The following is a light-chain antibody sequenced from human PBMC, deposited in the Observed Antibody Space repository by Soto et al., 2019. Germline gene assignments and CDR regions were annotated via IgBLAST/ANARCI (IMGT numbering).Light chain of an antibody. V-gene: IGLV2-14*01. J-gene: IGLJ1*01. Sequence: QSALTQPASVSGSPGQSITISCTGTSSDVGGYNYVSWYQQHPGKAPKLMIYEVSHRPSGVSNRFSGSKSGNSASLTISGLQAEDEADYYCSSYKGSSTPRDVFGTGTKLTVL. CDR3: SSYKGSSTPRDV. CDR2: EVS. CDR1: SSDVGGYNY.